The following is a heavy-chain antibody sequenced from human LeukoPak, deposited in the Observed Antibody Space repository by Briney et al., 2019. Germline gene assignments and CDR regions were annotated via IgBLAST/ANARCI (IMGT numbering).Heavy chain of an antibody. Sequence: SETLSLTCAVYGGSFSGYYWSWIRRPPGKGLEWIGEINHSGSTNYNPSLKSRVTISVDTSKNQFSLKLSSVTAADTAVYYCARGHGEPRRYSSSIAYYFEYWGQGTLVTVSS. V-gene: IGHV4-34*01. D-gene: IGHD6-6*01. J-gene: IGHJ4*02. CDR3: ARGHGEPRRYSSSIAYYFEY. CDR2: INHSGST. CDR1: GGSFSGYY.